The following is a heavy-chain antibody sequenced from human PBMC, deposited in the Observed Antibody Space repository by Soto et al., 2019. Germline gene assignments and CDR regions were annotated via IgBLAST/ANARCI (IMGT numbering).Heavy chain of an antibody. CDR2: IIPILGIA. Sequence: ASVKVSCKASGGTFSSYTISWVRQAPGQGLEWMGRIIPILGIANYAQKFQGRVTITADKSTSTAYMELNSLRSEDPAVYYCAGTKGYYGSGSYYNGRPDDAFDIWGQGTMVTVSS. J-gene: IGHJ3*02. CDR1: GGTFSSYT. V-gene: IGHV1-69*02. D-gene: IGHD3-10*01. CDR3: AGTKGYYGSGSYYNGRPDDAFDI.